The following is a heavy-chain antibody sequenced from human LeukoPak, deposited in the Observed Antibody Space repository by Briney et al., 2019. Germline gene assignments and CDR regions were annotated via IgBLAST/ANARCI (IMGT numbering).Heavy chain of an antibody. CDR1: GGSFSGYY. CDR2: INHSGST. Sequence: PSETLSLTCAVYGGSFSGYYWSWIRQPPGKGLEWIGEINHSGSTNYYPSLKSRVTISVDTSKNQFSLKLSSVTAADTAVYYCARGERIVVVPAAIFSWFDPWGQGTLVTVSS. CDR3: ARGERIVVVPAAIFSWFDP. D-gene: IGHD2-2*01. V-gene: IGHV4-34*01. J-gene: IGHJ5*02.